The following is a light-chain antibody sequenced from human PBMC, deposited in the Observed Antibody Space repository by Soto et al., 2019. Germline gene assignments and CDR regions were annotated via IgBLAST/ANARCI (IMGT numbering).Light chain of an antibody. CDR2: GAS. CDR3: QQYNYRPPYT. V-gene: IGKV3-15*01. CDR1: QSVSTN. J-gene: IGKJ2*01. Sequence: ETVMTQSPATLSMSPGERVTLSCRASQSVSTNVAWYQQKPGQAPRLLIYGASTRATGIPPRFSGSGYATEFTLTISSLQTEDFAVYYCQQYNYRPPYTSGQGTKLEMK.